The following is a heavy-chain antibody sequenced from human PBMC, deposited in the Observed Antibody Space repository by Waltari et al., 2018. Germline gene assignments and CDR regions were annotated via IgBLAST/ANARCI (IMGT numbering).Heavy chain of an antibody. J-gene: IGHJ4*02. V-gene: IGHV3-33*01. CDR1: GFTFSSYA. Sequence: QVQLVESGGGVVQPGRSLRLSCAASGFTFSSYAMHWVRQAPGKGLEWVAVIWYDGSNKYYADSVKGRFTISRDNSKNTLYLQMNSLRAEDTAVYYCAREYLPKGYFDYWGQGTLVTVSS. CDR3: AREYLPKGYFDY. D-gene: IGHD3-10*01. CDR2: IWYDGSNK.